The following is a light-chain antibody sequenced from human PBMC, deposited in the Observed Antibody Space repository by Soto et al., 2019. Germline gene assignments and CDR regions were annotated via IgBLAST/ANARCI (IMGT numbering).Light chain of an antibody. Sequence: DFQMTQSPSYLSASIGDRVTVSCRASQDISDHVAWYQQKPGKPPKIIIYSASTLYSGVQSRFSGSGSGTNFTLTIGSVQPEDFATYYCKKLVSSPWKCGNGPKVAIK. J-gene: IGKJ1*01. CDR1: QDISDH. CDR3: KKLVSSPWK. V-gene: IGKV1-27*01. CDR2: SAS.